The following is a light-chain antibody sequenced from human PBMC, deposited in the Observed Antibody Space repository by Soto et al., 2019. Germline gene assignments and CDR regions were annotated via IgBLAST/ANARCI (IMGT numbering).Light chain of an antibody. CDR2: DVY. Sequence: EIVMTQSPATLSVSPGEGVTLSCRASQSIIDNLAWYQQKPGQTPRLLIYDVYSRASGIPARFSGSSSGTAYTLPISSLQSEDSAVYYCQQYFDWPLTFGGGTNVEI. J-gene: IGKJ4*01. CDR1: QSIIDN. V-gene: IGKV3-15*01. CDR3: QQYFDWPLT.